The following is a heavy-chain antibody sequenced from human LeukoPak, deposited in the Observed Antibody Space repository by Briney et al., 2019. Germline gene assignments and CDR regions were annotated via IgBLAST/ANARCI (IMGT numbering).Heavy chain of an antibody. V-gene: IGHV3-30-3*01. D-gene: IGHD6-13*01. CDR3: ATTLNIATPGHL. J-gene: IGHJ4*02. CDR1: GFTFSSYA. CDR2: ISYDGSNK. Sequence: GGSLRLSCAASGFTFSSYAMHWVRQAPGKGLEWVAVISYDGSNKYYADSVKGRFTISRDNAKNSVYLQMSSLRAEDTGVYYCATTLNIATPGHLWGQGALVTVSS.